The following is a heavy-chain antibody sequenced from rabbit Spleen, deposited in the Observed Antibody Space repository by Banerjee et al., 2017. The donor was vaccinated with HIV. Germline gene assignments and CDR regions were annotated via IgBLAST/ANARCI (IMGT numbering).Heavy chain of an antibody. Sequence: QEQLEESGGGLVKPEGSLTLTCKASGFDLSNYYYMCWVRQAPGKGLEWIACISTGSSGSTWYASWAKGRFTISKTSSTTVTLQMASLTAADTATYLCARSSTWTYYTLWGQGTLVTVS. J-gene: IGHJ3*01. CDR1: GFDLSNYYY. D-gene: IGHD8-1*01. CDR3: ARSSTWTYYTL. CDR2: ISTGSSGST. V-gene: IGHV1S45*01.